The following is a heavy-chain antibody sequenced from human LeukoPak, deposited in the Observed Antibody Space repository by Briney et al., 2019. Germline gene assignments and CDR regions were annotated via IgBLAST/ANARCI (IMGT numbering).Heavy chain of an antibody. CDR3: GRASIAAPYYYYYMDV. V-gene: IGHV4-4*09. CDR2: IYTSGST. CDR1: GGSISSYY. Sequence: SDTLSLTCTAPGGSISSYYWSWIRKPPGKGLDWIEYIYTSGSTNYNPSHKSRVTISVDTSKNKFSLKLSSVTDADTPVDKCGRASIAAPYYYYYMDVWAKGTTVTVSS. J-gene: IGHJ6*03. D-gene: IGHD6-6*01.